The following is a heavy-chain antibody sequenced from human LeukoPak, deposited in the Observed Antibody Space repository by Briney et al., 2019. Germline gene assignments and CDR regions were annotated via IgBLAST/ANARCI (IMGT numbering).Heavy chain of an antibody. CDR3: TRGPPNWGYDF. J-gene: IGHJ4*02. V-gene: IGHV1-8*01. D-gene: IGHD7-27*01. Sequence: VKVSCKASGYTFVSYDINWVRQATGQGPEWMGWMSPKSGNTGYAQKFQGRVTMTRDTSINTAYMELSGLISEDTAVYYCTRGPPNWGYDFWGQGTLVTVSS. CDR2: MSPKSGNT. CDR1: GYTFVSYD.